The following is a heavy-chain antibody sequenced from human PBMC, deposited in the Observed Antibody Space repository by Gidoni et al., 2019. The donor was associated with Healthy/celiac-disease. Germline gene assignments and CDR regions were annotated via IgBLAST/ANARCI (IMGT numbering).Heavy chain of an antibody. CDR1: GGSISCSSYY. CDR3: AKGDIGVVGAATPTNNWFDP. CDR2: SDYSGST. Sequence: QLQLQESGPGLVKPSETLYLTCTVSGGSISCSSYYWGWIRQPQGKGLEWIGSSDYSGSTYYNPTLKSRVTISVDTSKNKFSRKLSSVNAADTAVYYCAKGDIGVVGAATPTNNWFDPWGQGTLVTVSS. J-gene: IGHJ5*02. V-gene: IGHV4-39*01. D-gene: IGHD2-15*01.